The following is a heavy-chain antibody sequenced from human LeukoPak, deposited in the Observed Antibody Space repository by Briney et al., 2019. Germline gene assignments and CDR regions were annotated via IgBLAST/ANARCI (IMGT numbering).Heavy chain of an antibody. D-gene: IGHD6-19*01. CDR1: GFTFSSYW. J-gene: IGHJ4*02. CDR3: AVEPDYSSGWPPDY. Sequence: PGGSLRLSCAASGFTFSSYWMHWVRQAPGKGLVWVSRINSDGSSTSYADSVKGRFTISRDNAKNTLYLQMNSLRAEDTAVYYCAVEPDYSSGWPPDYWGQGTLVTVSS. V-gene: IGHV3-74*01. CDR2: INSDGSST.